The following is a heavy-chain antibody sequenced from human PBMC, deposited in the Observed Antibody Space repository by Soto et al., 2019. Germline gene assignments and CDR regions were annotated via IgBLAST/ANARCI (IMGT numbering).Heavy chain of an antibody. V-gene: IGHV1-46*01. CDR2: INPSGGST. CDR1: GYTFTRYY. J-gene: IGHJ6*02. Sequence: ASVKVSFKASGYTFTRYYMHWLRQAPGQGLEWMGIINPSGGSTSYAQKFQGRVTMTRDTSTSTVYMELSSLRSEDTAMYYCARETSGGGYYYYGMDVWGQGTTVTVSS. D-gene: IGHD3-10*01. CDR3: ARETSGGGYYYYGMDV.